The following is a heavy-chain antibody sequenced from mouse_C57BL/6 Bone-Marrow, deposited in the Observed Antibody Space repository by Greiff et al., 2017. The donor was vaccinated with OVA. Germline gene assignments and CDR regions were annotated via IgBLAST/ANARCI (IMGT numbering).Heavy chain of an antibody. V-gene: IGHV7-3*01. CDR2: IRNKANGYTT. CDR3: ARGSWFAY. CDR1: GFTFTDYY. J-gene: IGHJ3*01. Sequence: EVNVVESGGGLVQPGGSLSLSCAASGFTFTDYYMSWVRQPPGKALEWLGFIRNKANGYTTEYSASVKGRFTISRDNSQSILYLQMNALRAEDSATYYCARGSWFAYWGQGTLVTVSA.